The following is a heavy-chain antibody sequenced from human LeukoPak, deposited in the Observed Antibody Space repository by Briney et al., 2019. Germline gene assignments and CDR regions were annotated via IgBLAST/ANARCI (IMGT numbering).Heavy chain of an antibody. CDR3: ARAPHNYYMDV. J-gene: IGHJ6*03. V-gene: IGHV4-39*07. CDR2: IYYSGST. CDR1: GGSISSSSYY. Sequence: SETLSLTCTVSGGSISSSSYYWGWIRQTPGKGLEWIGSIYYSGSTYYNPSLKSRVTISVDTSKNQFSLKLSSVTAADTAVYYCARAPHNYYMDVWGKGTTVTVSS.